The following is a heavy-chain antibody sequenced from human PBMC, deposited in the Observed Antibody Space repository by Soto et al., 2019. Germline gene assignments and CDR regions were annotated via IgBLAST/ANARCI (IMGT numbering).Heavy chain of an antibody. V-gene: IGHV1-2*04. D-gene: IGHD4-17*01. CDR1: GYTFTGYY. CDR3: ARRTNYGGNSDAFDI. Sequence: QVQLVQSGAEVKKPGASVKVSCKASGYTFTGYYMHWVRQAPGQGLEWMGWINPNSGGTNYAQKFQGWLTMTRDTSISTAYMELSRLRSDDTAVYYCARRTNYGGNSDAFDIWGQGTMVTVSS. CDR2: INPNSGGT. J-gene: IGHJ3*02.